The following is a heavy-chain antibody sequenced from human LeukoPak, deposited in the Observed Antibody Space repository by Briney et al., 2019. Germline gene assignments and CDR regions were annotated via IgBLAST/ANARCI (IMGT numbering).Heavy chain of an antibody. J-gene: IGHJ5*02. CDR1: GFTFRSYS. CDR3: ARAGIGGSSTSCDH. CDR2: ISSSSSYI. V-gene: IGHV3-21*01. D-gene: IGHD2-2*01. Sequence: GGSLRLSCAASGFTFRSYSMNWVRQAPGKGLEWVSSISSSSSYIYYADSVKGRFTISRDNAKNSPYLQMNSLRAEDTAVYYCARAGIGGSSTSCDHWGQGTLATVSS.